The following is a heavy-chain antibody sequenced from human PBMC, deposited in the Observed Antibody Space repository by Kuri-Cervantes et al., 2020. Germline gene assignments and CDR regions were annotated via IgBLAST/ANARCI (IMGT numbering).Heavy chain of an antibody. D-gene: IGHD3-16*01. J-gene: IGHJ6*02. CDR3: ARAGGELRIRPYSYYYGMDV. CDR1: GFTFDDYA. V-gene: IGHV3-9*01. Sequence: SLKISCAASGFTFDDYAMHWVRQAPGKGLEWVSGISWNSGSIGYADSVKGRFTISRDNAKNSLYLQMNSLRAEDTAVYYCARAGGELRIRPYSYYYGMDVWGQGTTVTVSS. CDR2: ISWNSGSI.